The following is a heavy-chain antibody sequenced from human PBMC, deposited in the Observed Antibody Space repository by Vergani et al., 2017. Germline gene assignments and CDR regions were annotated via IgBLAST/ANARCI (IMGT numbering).Heavy chain of an antibody. CDR1: GYTFTSYY. V-gene: IGHV1-69*17. J-gene: IGHJ4*02. CDR3: ARDEEEYSSSRYFDY. Sequence: QVQLVQSGAEVKKPGASVKVSCKASGYTFTSYYMHWVRQAPGQGLEWMGGIIPIFGIANYAQKFQGRVTITADKSTSTAYMELSSLRTEDTAVYYCARDEEEYSSSRYFDYWGQGTLVTVSS. D-gene: IGHD6-6*01. CDR2: IIPIFGIA.